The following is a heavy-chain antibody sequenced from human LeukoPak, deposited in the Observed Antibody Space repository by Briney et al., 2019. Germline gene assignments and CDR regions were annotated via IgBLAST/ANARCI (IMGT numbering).Heavy chain of an antibody. CDR1: GFTFSSYT. V-gene: IGHV3-23*01. J-gene: IGHJ4*02. CDR2: ISGSGGST. D-gene: IGHD3-10*01. CDR3: AKDTGFGTPFDY. Sequence: GGSLRLSCAASGFTFSSYTMSWVRESPGKGLEWVSAISGSGGSTYYADSVKGRFTISRDNSKNTLYLQMNSLRAEDTAVYYCAKDTGFGTPFDYWGQGTLVTVSS.